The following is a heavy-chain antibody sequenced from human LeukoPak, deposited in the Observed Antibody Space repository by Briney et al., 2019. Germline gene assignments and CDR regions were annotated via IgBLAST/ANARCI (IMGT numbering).Heavy chain of an antibody. CDR1: GFTFSSSA. CDR2: ISSNGAST. D-gene: IGHD1-1*01. Sequence: HPGGSLRLSCVVSGFTFSSSAMSWVRQAPGKGLEWVSLISSNGASTYYADSVKGRFTISRDDSKNTLYLQMNSLRAEDTAVYCCAKDIQLSYWGQGALVTVSS. CDR3: AKDIQLSY. V-gene: IGHV3-23*01. J-gene: IGHJ4*02.